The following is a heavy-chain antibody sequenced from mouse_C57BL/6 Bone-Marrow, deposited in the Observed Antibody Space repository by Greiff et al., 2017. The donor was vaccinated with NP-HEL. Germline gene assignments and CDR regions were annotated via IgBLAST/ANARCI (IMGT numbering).Heavy chain of an antibody. Sequence: VQVVESGAELMKPGASVKLSCKATGYTFTGYWIEWVKQRPGHGLEWIGEILPGSGSTNYNEKFKSKATLTVDKSSSTAYMQLSSLTSEDSEVYYCARDGYPYWYFDVWGTGTTVTVSS. J-gene: IGHJ1*03. CDR3: ARDGYPYWYFDV. CDR2: ILPGSGST. D-gene: IGHD2-3*01. CDR1: GYTFTGYW. V-gene: IGHV1-9*01.